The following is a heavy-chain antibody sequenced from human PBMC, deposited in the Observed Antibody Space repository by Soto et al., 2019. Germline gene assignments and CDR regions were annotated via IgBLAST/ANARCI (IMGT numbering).Heavy chain of an antibody. CDR3: ARDRRAKDCSGGSCYSYYYGMDV. V-gene: IGHV4-61*01. CDR2: IYYSGST. J-gene: IGHJ6*02. CDR1: GGSVSSGSYY. D-gene: IGHD2-15*01. Sequence: SETLSLTCTVSGGSVSSGSYYWSWIRQPPGKGLEWIGYIYYSGSTNYNPSLKSRVTISVDTSKNQFSLKLSSVTAADTAMYYCARDRRAKDCSGGSCYSYYYGMDVWGQGTAVTVSS.